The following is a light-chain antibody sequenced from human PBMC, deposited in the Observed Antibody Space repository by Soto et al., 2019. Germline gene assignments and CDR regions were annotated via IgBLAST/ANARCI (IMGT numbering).Light chain of an antibody. CDR1: QSISSW. Sequence: DIQMTQSPSTLSASVGDRVTITCRDSQSISSWLAWYQQKPGKAPKLLIYKASSLESGVPSRFSGSGSGTEFTLTISSLQPDDFANDSCQHYNSYSSWTFGQGTKVEIK. CDR2: KAS. V-gene: IGKV1-5*03. CDR3: QHYNSYSSWT. J-gene: IGKJ1*01.